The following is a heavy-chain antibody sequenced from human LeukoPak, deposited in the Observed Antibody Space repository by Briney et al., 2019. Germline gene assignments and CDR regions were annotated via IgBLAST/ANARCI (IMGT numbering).Heavy chain of an antibody. CDR2: IWYDGINK. CDR3: ARDQRGFSYSKYYFDY. D-gene: IGHD5-18*01. CDR1: GFSFSSYG. V-gene: IGHV3-33*01. J-gene: IGHJ4*02. Sequence: GGSLRLSCAASGFSFSSYGMHWVRQAPGKGLEWVAVIWYDGINKYYADSVKGRFTISRDNSKSTLYLQMNSLRAEDTAVYYCARDQRGFSYSKYYFDYWGQGTLVTVSS.